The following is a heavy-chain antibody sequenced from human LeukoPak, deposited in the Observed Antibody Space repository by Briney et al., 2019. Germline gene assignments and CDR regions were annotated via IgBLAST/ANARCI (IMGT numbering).Heavy chain of an antibody. CDR3: ASQLAFIMPWVY. CDR2: IIPNFGTA. Sequence: HGASVKVSCKASGGTFSSYAISWVRQAPGQGLEWMGGIIPNFGTANYAQKFQGRVTITADESTSTAYMELSSLRSEDTAVYYCASQLAFIMPWVYWGQGTLVTVSS. CDR1: GGTFSSYA. V-gene: IGHV1-69*01. D-gene: IGHD1-1*01. J-gene: IGHJ4*02.